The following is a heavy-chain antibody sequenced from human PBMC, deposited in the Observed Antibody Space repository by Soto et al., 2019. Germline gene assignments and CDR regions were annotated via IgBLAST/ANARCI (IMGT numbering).Heavy chain of an antibody. CDR1: GGSISSSNW. D-gene: IGHD5-18*01. CDR3: ARVMPRGYSYGRIFDY. V-gene: IGHV4-4*02. J-gene: IGHJ4*02. CDR2: IYHSGST. Sequence: SETLSLTCAVSGGSISSSNWWSCVRQPPGKGLEWIGEIYHSGSTNYNPSLKSRVTISVDKSKNQFSLKLSSVTAADTAVYYCARVMPRGYSYGRIFDYWGQGTLVTVSS.